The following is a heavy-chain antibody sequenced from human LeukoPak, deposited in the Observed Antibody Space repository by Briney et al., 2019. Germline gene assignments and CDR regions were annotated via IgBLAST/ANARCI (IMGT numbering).Heavy chain of an antibody. J-gene: IGHJ4*02. Sequence: GGSLRLSCAASGFTFSSYAMSWVRQAPGKGLEWVSAISGSGGSTYYADSVKGRFTISRDNSKNTLHLQMNSLRAEDTAVYYCAKEIGYYYDSSVLLGYWGQGTLVTVSS. D-gene: IGHD3-22*01. CDR1: GFTFSSYA. CDR3: AKEIGYYYDSSVLLGY. CDR2: ISGSGGST. V-gene: IGHV3-23*01.